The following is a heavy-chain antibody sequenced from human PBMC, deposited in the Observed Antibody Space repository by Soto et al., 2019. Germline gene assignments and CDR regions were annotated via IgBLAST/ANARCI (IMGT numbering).Heavy chain of an antibody. Sequence: ASVKVSCKASGCTLTSYYVHWVRQAPVQGLEWMGIINPSGGSTSYAQKFQGRVTMTRDTSASTVYMELSSLRSEDTAVYYCARGRTKYQLLSSVAFDPWGQGTLVTVSS. D-gene: IGHD2-2*01. CDR3: ARGRTKYQLLSSVAFDP. J-gene: IGHJ5*02. CDR1: GCTLTSYY. V-gene: IGHV1-46*01. CDR2: INPSGGST.